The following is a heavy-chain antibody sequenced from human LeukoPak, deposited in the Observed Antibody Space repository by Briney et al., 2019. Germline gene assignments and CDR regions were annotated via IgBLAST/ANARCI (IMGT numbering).Heavy chain of an antibody. CDR3: ARDRVRGNSNPYFDY. D-gene: IGHD4-11*01. J-gene: IGHJ4*02. V-gene: IGHV4-61*01. CDR1: GGSVSSGTYY. CDR2: IYYSGTT. Sequence: SETLSLTCTVSGGSVSSGTYYWSWIRQPPRKGLEWIGYIYYSGTTNYNPSLKSRVTISVDTSKNQFSLKLSSVTAADTAVYYCARDRVRGNSNPYFDYWGQGTLVTVSS.